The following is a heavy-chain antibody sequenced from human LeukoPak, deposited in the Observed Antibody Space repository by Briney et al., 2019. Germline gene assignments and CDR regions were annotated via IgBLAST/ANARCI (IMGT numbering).Heavy chain of an antibody. V-gene: IGHV4-34*01. J-gene: IGHJ4*02. Sequence: SETLFLTRAVYGGSFSGYYWSWLRQPPGKGLEWIGEINHSGSTNYNPSLKSRVTISVDTSKNQFSLKLSSVTAADTAVYYCAVWYGGYGYWGQGTLVTVSS. CDR2: INHSGST. D-gene: IGHD5-12*01. CDR1: GGSFSGYY. CDR3: AVWYGGYGY.